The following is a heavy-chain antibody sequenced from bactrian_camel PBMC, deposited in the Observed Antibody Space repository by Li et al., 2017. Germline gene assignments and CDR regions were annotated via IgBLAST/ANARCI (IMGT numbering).Heavy chain of an antibody. D-gene: IGHD5*01. J-gene: IGHJ4*01. CDR1: VDSYSKYC. CDR2: IYTGAGST. CDR3: ARSRGFLPDDY. V-gene: IGHV3S1*01. Sequence: HVQLVESGGGSVLANGSLRLSCTTRVDSYSKYCMGWFRQPPGQEREGVAAIYTGAGSTIYANSVKGRFTISRDNAKNTLYLQMNSLRIEDMAMYYCARSRGFLPDDYWGQGTQVTVS.